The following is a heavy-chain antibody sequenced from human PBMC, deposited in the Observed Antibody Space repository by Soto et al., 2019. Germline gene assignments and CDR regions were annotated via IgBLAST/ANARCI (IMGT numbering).Heavy chain of an antibody. V-gene: IGHV3-30-3*01. CDR2: ISYDGSNK. CDR1: GFTFSGYA. J-gene: IGHJ4*02. Sequence: QVQLVESGGGVVQPGRSLRLSCAASGFTFSGYAMHWVRQAPCKGLEWVAVISYDGSNKYYADSVKGRFTISRDNSKNTLYLTMNSLRAEDTAVYYCARDKSPYSSGWNNRPCDYWGQGTLVTVSS. CDR3: ARDKSPYSSGWNNRPCDY. D-gene: IGHD6-19*01.